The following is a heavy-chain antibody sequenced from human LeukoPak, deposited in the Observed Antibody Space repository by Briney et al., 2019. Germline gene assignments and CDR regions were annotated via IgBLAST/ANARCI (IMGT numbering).Heavy chain of an antibody. J-gene: IGHJ4*02. Sequence: GGSLRLSCAASGFTFSSYAMSWVRQGPGMGLDWVSVISGSGGSTYYADSVKGRFTISRDNSKNTLYLQMNSLRAEDTAVYYCAKDPRGGDYDDLWFDYWGQGTLVTVSS. D-gene: IGHD4-17*01. CDR1: GFTFSSYA. V-gene: IGHV3-23*01. CDR3: AKDPRGGDYDDLWFDY. CDR2: ISGSGGST.